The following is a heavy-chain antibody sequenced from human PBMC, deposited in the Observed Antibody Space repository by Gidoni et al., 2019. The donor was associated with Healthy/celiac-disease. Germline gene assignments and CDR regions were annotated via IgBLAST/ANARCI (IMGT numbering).Heavy chain of an antibody. D-gene: IGHD3-10*01. Sequence: EVQLLESGGGLVQPGGSLRLSCAASGFTFSSYAMSWVRQAPGKGLEWVSAISGSGGSTYYADSVKGRFTISRDNSKNTLYLQMNSLRAEDTAVYYCAKDWVDYYYAPQGFDPWGQGTLVTVSS. J-gene: IGHJ5*02. CDR3: AKDWVDYYYAPQGFDP. CDR1: GFTFSSYA. CDR2: ISGSGGST. V-gene: IGHV3-23*01.